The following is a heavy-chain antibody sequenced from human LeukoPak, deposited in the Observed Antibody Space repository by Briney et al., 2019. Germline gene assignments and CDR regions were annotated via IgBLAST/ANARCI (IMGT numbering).Heavy chain of an antibody. CDR2: INPNSGGT. J-gene: IGHJ4*02. D-gene: IGHD4-17*01. Sequence: ASVKVSCKASGYTFTGYYMHWVRQAPGQGLEWMGWINPNSGGTNYAQKFQGRVTMTRDTSISTAYMELSRLRSDDTAVYYCAIVTTVTTQPPDCGGEGTLVTVSS. V-gene: IGHV1-2*02. CDR1: GYTFTGYY. CDR3: AIVTTVTTQPPDC.